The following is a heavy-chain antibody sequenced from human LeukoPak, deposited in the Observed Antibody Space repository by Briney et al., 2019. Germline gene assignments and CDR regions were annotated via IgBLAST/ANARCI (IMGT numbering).Heavy chain of an antibody. J-gene: IGHJ3*02. CDR1: GGSISSGGYY. V-gene: IGHV4-30-2*01. D-gene: IGHD3-22*01. Sequence: PSETLSLTCTVSGGSISSGGYYWSWIRQPPGKGLEWIGYIYHSGSTYYNPSLKSRVTISVDRSKNQFSLKLSSVTAADTAVYYCARDSVYYYVGAFDIWGQGTMVTVSS. CDR3: ARDSVYYYVGAFDI. CDR2: IYHSGST.